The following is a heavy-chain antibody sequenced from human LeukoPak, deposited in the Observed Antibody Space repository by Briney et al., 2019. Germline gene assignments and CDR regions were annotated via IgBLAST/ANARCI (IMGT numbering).Heavy chain of an antibody. Sequence: GESLKISCKGSGYSFTSYWIGWVRQMPGKGLEWMGIIYPGDSGTRYSPSFQGQVTISADKSISTAYLQWSSLKASDTAMYYCARHQYYYGSGSSPTDNYYYYGMDVWGQGTTVTVSS. CDR2: IYPGDSGT. CDR1: GYSFTSYW. V-gene: IGHV5-51*01. D-gene: IGHD3-10*01. CDR3: ARHQYYYGSGSSPTDNYYYYGMDV. J-gene: IGHJ6*02.